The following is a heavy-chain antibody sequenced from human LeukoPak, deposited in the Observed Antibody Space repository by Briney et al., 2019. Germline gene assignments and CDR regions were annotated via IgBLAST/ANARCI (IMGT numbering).Heavy chain of an antibody. Sequence: PETLSLTCTVSGGSISTSNYYWGWIRQPPGKGLEWIGEINHSGSTNYNPSLKSRVTISVDTSKNQFSLKLSSVTAADTAVYYCARRSNYYGSGSYRGKRNWFDPWGQGTLVTVSS. D-gene: IGHD3-10*01. CDR2: INHSGST. CDR3: ARRSNYYGSGSYRGKRNWFDP. CDR1: GGSISTSNYY. V-gene: IGHV4-39*07. J-gene: IGHJ5*02.